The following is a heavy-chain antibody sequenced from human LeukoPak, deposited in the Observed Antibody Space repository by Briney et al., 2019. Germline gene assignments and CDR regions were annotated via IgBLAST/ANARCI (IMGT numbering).Heavy chain of an antibody. Sequence: SETLSLTCTVSGGSISSYYWSWIRQPPGEGLEWIGSIYYNGNTDYNPSLKSRVTISVDTSNNQFSLKLSSVPAAATAVYYCARHGTQWLRYPNFDYWGQGTLVTVSS. CDR2: IYYNGNT. V-gene: IGHV4-59*08. D-gene: IGHD6-19*01. J-gene: IGHJ4*02. CDR3: ARHGTQWLRYPNFDY. CDR1: GGSISSYY.